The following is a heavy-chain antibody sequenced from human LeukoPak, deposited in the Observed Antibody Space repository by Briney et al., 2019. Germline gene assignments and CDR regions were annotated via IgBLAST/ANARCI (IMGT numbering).Heavy chain of an antibody. D-gene: IGHD3-22*01. CDR2: IYYSGST. CDR1: GGSISSGGYY. J-gene: IGHJ5*02. Sequence: SETLSLTCTVSGGSISSGGYYWSWIRQHPGNGLEWIGYIYYSGSTYYNPSLKSRVTISVDTSKNQFSLKLSSVTAADTAAYYCAREVADYDSSGYYSSGDWFDPWGQGTLVTVSS. V-gene: IGHV4-31*03. CDR3: AREVADYDSSGYYSSGDWFDP.